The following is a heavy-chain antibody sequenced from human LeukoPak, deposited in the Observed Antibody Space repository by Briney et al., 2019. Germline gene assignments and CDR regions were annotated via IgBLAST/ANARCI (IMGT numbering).Heavy chain of an antibody. CDR3: ARRWGYCSGGSCLRLNWFDP. Sequence: SETLSLTCAVYGGSFSGYYWSWIRQPPGKGLEWIAEINHSGSTNYNPSLKSRVTISVDTSKNQFSLKLSSVTAADTAVYYCARRWGYCSGGSCLRLNWFDPWGQGTLVTVSS. J-gene: IGHJ5*02. D-gene: IGHD2-15*01. CDR2: INHSGST. V-gene: IGHV4-34*01. CDR1: GGSFSGYY.